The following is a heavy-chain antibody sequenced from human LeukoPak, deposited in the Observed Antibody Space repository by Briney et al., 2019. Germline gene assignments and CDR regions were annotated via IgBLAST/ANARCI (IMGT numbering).Heavy chain of an antibody. CDR2: IDSGGLT. Sequence: GGSLRLSCAASGFTVSANYMAWVRQAPGKGLEWVSAIDSGGLTYYVDTVKGRFTISRDNSKNTLCLQMNSLRDEDTAVYYCAGGPRQNSVYDYWGQGALVTVSS. D-gene: IGHD5/OR15-5a*01. CDR3: AGGPRQNSVYDY. CDR1: GFTVSANY. J-gene: IGHJ4*02. V-gene: IGHV3-53*01.